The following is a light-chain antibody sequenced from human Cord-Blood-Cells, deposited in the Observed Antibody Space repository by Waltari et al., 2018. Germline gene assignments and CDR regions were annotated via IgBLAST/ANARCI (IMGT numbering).Light chain of an antibody. CDR3: QQLNSYPQT. J-gene: IGKJ2*01. CDR2: AAS. Sequence: DIQLTQSPSFLSASVGDRVTITCRASQGISSYLAWYQQKPGKAPKLLIYAASTLQSGVPSMFSGSGSGTEFTLTIRSLQPEDFATYYCQQLNSYPQTFGQGTKLEIK. V-gene: IGKV1-9*01. CDR1: QGISSY.